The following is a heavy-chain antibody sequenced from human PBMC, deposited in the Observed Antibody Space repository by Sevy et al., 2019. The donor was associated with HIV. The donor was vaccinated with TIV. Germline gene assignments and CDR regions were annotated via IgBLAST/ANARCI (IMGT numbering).Heavy chain of an antibody. Sequence: GGSLRLSCAASGFTFSSYSMNWVRQAPGKGLEWVSYISSSSSTIYYADSVKGRFTISRDNAKNSLYLQMNSLRAEGTAEYYCARDFQYTTVTTKCPPNYYYYGMDVWGQGTTVTVSS. CDR2: ISSSSSTI. J-gene: IGHJ6*02. D-gene: IGHD4-17*01. CDR1: GFTFSSYS. V-gene: IGHV3-48*01. CDR3: ARDFQYTTVTTKCPPNYYYYGMDV.